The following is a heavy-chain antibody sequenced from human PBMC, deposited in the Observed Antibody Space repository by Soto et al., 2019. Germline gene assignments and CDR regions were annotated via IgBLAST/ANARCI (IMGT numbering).Heavy chain of an antibody. D-gene: IGHD6-13*01. Sequence: GESLKISCKASGYKFTTYWIGWVRQMPGKGLEWMGIVYPGDSETRYSPSFQGHVTVSADTSLSTAYLHWNSLWASDTAMYYCARHAAAGGYNCDALGLWGQGTMVTVSS. J-gene: IGHJ3*01. CDR2: VYPGDSET. V-gene: IGHV5-51*01. CDR1: GYKFTTYW. CDR3: ARHAAAGGYNCDALGL.